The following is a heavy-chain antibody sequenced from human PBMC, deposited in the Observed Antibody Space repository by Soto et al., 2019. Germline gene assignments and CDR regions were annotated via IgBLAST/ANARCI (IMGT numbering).Heavy chain of an antibody. CDR3: ARAPPQLLSPWSDYYYYMDV. CDR2: ISGSGGST. J-gene: IGHJ6*03. Sequence: PGGSLRLSCAASGFTFSSYAMSWVRQAPGKGLEWVSAISGSGGSTYYADSVKGRFTISRDNAKNTLYLQMNSLRAEDTAVYYCARAPPQLLSPWSDYYYYMDVWGKGTTVTVSS. D-gene: IGHD2-2*01. V-gene: IGHV3-23*01. CDR1: GFTFSSYA.